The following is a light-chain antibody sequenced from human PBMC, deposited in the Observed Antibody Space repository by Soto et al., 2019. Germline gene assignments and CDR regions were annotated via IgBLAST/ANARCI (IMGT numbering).Light chain of an antibody. CDR2: RHN. CDR3: AAWDDSLSGYVV. V-gene: IGLV1-47*01. Sequence: QSVLTQPPSASGTPGQRVTISCFGSSSNIGSNYVYWYQQLPGTAPKLLIDRHNQRPSGVPDRFSGSNSGTSASLAISGLRSEDEADYYCAAWDDSLSGYVVFGGGTKLTVL. J-gene: IGLJ2*01. CDR1: SSNIGSNY.